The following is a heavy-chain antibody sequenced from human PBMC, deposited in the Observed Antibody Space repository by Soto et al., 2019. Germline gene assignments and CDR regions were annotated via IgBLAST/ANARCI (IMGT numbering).Heavy chain of an antibody. J-gene: IGHJ4*02. V-gene: IGHV4-38-2*02. D-gene: IGHD1-7*01. Sequence: KPSETLSLTCSISGQSISGVYYWAWIRQPPGKGLEWIGTIYHSGSSYYNPSLKSRVTISPDTSKNQFSLSLNSVTAADTSVYYCARVTGTVGYFDDWGQGTLVTVSS. CDR1: GQSISGVYY. CDR3: ARVTGTVGYFDD. CDR2: IYHSGSS.